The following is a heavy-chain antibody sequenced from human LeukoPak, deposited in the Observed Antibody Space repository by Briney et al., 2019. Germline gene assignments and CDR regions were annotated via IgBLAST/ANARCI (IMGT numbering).Heavy chain of an antibody. CDR3: ARDQALYFSYGDY. CDR2: ILYDGSNK. J-gene: IGHJ4*02. V-gene: IGHV3-33*01. Sequence: GGSLRLSCAASGFTISNYGMHWVRQAPGKGLEWLAAILYDGSNKYYADTVKGRFTISRDNSKNTLYLQVNSLTAEDTAVYYCARDQALYFSYGDYWGQGTLVTVSS. CDR1: GFTISNYG. D-gene: IGHD2/OR15-2a*01.